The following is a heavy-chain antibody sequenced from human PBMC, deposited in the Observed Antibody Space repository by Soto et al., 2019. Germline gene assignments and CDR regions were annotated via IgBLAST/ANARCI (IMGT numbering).Heavy chain of an antibody. Sequence: VGSLSLSCASSGFTFSSYAMHWVRQAPGKGLEWVAVISYDGSNKYYADSVKGRFTISRDNSKNTLYLQMNSLRAEDAAVYYCARDAYSSGPLDYWGQGTLVTVSS. J-gene: IGHJ4*02. CDR2: ISYDGSNK. CDR1: GFTFSSYA. CDR3: ARDAYSSGPLDY. V-gene: IGHV3-30-3*01. D-gene: IGHD6-19*01.